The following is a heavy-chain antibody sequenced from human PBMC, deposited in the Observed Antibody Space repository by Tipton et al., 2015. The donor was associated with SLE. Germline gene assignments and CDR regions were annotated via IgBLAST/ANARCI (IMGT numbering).Heavy chain of an antibody. D-gene: IGHD5-18*01. CDR3: AASRYSYGFDY. CDR1: GGSISSYY. CDR2: IYFSGST. Sequence: TLSLTCTASGGSISSYYWNWIRQPPGKGLEWIGYIYFSGSTNYNPSLKSRVTTSVDTSKNQFSLKLSSVTAADTAVYYCAASRYSYGFDYWGQGTLVTVSS. V-gene: IGHV4-59*01. J-gene: IGHJ4*02.